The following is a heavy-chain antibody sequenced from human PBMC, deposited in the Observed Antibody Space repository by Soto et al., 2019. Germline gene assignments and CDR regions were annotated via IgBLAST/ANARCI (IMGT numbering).Heavy chain of an antibody. J-gene: IGHJ6*02. V-gene: IGHV3-21*01. CDR1: GFSFTNSW. Sequence: GGSLRLSCAASGFSFTNSWMHWVRQAPGQGLVWVSSISSSSSYIYYADSVKGRFTISRDNAKNSLYLQMNSLRAEDTAVYYCARSPLLWFGELLSSLYYYGMDVWGQGTTVTVSS. D-gene: IGHD3-10*01. CDR3: ARSPLLWFGELLSSLYYYGMDV. CDR2: ISSSSSYI.